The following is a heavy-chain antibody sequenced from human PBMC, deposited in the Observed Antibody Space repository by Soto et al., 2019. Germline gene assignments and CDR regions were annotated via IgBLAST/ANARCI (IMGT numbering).Heavy chain of an antibody. Sequence: GGSLRLSCAASGFSFRTYTMSWVRQAPGKGLEWLSVISGSGGSPSYADSVQGRFVISRDNARNTLYLHMNSLRAEDTAMYYCANARFTTSGGYGPVYCCRGTLVTVS. J-gene: IGHJ4*02. V-gene: IGHV3-23*01. CDR2: ISGSGGSP. D-gene: IGHD3-22*01. CDR1: GFSFRTYT. CDR3: ANARFTTSGGYGPVY.